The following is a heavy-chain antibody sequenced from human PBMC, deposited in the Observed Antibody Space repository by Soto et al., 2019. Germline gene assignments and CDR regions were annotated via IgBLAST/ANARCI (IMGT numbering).Heavy chain of an antibody. V-gene: IGHV3-23*01. D-gene: IGHD6-6*01. CDR2: ISGSGGRT. CDR1: GFTFSSYA. CDR3: ATGSSSLYYYGMDV. J-gene: IGHJ6*02. Sequence: EVQLLESGGGLVQPGRSPRLSCAASGFTFSSYAMSWVRQAPGKGLEWVSAISGSGGRTYYADSVKSRFTIARDNSKNTLYFQMNSLRAEDTAVYYCATGSSSLYYYGMDVWGQGATVTVFS.